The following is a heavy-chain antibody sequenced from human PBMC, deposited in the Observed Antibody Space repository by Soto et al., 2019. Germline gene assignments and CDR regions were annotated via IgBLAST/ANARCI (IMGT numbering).Heavy chain of an antibody. D-gene: IGHD5-18*01. Sequence: QVQLVESGGGVVQPGRSLRLSCAASGFTFRTSGMHWVRQAPGKGLEWVAVISDDGSNKYNIASVEGRFTISRDNSKNTLYLQMNSLRTEDTAVSYCAKGGGYSYGTNDAFDIWGEGTMVTVSS. J-gene: IGHJ3*02. CDR3: AKGGGYSYGTNDAFDI. CDR1: GFTFRTSG. CDR2: ISDDGSNK. V-gene: IGHV3-30*18.